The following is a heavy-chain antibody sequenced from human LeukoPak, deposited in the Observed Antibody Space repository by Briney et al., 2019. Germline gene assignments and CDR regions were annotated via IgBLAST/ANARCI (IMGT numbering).Heavy chain of an antibody. V-gene: IGHV3-21*01. CDR2: ISSSSSYI. CDR1: GFTFSSYS. Sequence: GGSLRLSCAASGFTFSSYSMNWVRQAPGKGLEWVSSISSSSSYIYYADSVKGRFTISRDNAKNSLYLHMNSLRAEDTAVYYCASSPYDSSGYLAYWGQGTLVTVSS. D-gene: IGHD3-22*01. J-gene: IGHJ4*02. CDR3: ASSPYDSSGYLAY.